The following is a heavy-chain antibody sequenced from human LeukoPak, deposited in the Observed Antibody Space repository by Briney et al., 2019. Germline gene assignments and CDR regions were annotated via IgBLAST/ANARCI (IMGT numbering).Heavy chain of an antibody. CDR1: GFTFGRYG. CDR3: ATGPTSAVFYYYMDD. J-gene: IGHJ6*03. D-gene: IGHD2-2*01. V-gene: IGHV3-9*01. Sequence: PGRSLRLSCAASGFTFGRYGMHWVRQAPGKGLEWVAFIACDGGIVDYADSVKGRFTISRDNAKNNLYLQMNSLRAEDTAVYCCATGPTSAVFYYYMDDWGKGTLVTVSS. CDR2: IACDGGIV.